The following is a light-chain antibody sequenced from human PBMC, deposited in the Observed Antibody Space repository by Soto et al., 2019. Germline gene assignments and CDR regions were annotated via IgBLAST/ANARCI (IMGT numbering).Light chain of an antibody. CDR2: GAS. J-gene: IGKJ2*01. CDR1: QSVSTN. Sequence: IVMPQSPATLSVSPGERATLSCRASQSVSTNLAWYQQKPGQPPSLVVYGASARATGIPARFSVSGSGTEITLTISSLQSEDFAVYCCQHYNNLPFTFDQGTKLEIK. CDR3: QHYNNLPFT. V-gene: IGKV3-15*01.